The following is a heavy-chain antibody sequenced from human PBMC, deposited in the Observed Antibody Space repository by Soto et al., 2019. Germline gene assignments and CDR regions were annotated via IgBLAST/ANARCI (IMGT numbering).Heavy chain of an antibody. CDR3: ASGPDYDILTGYYPYYYYYMDV. V-gene: IGHV1-8*01. CDR1: GHTFTSYG. J-gene: IGHJ6*03. D-gene: IGHD3-9*01. Sequence: ASVKVSCKASGHTFTSYGINWVRQATGQGLEWMGWMNPNSGNTGYAQKFQGRVTMTRNTSISTAYMELSSLRSEDTAVYYCASGPDYDILTGYYPYYYYYMDVWGKGTTVTVSS. CDR2: MNPNSGNT.